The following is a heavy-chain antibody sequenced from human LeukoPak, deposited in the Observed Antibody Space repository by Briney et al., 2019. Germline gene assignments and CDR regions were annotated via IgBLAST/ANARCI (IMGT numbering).Heavy chain of an antibody. V-gene: IGHV1-46*01. CDR2: INPSGGST. D-gene: IGHD3-10*01. Sequence: ASVKVSCKASGYTFTGYYMHWVRQAPGQGLEWMGIINPSGGSTSYAQKFQGRVTMARDMSTSTVYMELSSLRSEDTAVYYCASGSGGSGSYYKDYMDVWGKGTTVTVSS. CDR1: GYTFTGYY. J-gene: IGHJ6*03. CDR3: ASGSGGSGSYYKDYMDV.